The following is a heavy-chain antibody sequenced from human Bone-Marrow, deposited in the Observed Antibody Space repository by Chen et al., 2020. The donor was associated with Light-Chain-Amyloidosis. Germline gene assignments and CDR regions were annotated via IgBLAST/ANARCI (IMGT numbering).Heavy chain of an antibody. CDR1: GFSVSATH. D-gene: IGHD3-9*01. CDR3: ARVMTGTEKDY. J-gene: IGHJ4*02. V-gene: IGHV3-53*02. CDR2: IYAEGST. Sequence: EVQLVETGGTLVQPGGSLTISCVVSGFSVSATHMSWVRQATGKGLECVSVIYAEGSTYNADSMKGRFTISRDNSKNTLFLQLNSLTVEDTAVYYGARVMTGTEKDYWGQGTPVTVSS.